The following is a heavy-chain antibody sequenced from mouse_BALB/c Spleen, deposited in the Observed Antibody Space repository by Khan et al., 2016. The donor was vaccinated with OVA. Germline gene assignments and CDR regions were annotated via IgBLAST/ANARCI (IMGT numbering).Heavy chain of an antibody. V-gene: IGHV1-4*01. CDR2: INPSNGYT. Sequence: QVQLKQSGAELARPGASVKMSCKASGYTFTSYTIHWIKLRPGQGLEWIGYINPSNGYTNYNQKFKDKATLTADKSSTTAYMQLSSLTSEDSAVYNGERAAAYCRNNGWLAYWGQGTRVTVSA. D-gene: IGHD1-1*01. CDR1: GYTFTSYT. J-gene: IGHJ3*01. CDR3: ERAAAYCRNNGWLAY.